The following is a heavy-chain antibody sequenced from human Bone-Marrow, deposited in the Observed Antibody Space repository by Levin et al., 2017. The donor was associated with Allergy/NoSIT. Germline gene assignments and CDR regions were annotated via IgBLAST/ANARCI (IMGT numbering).Heavy chain of an antibody. CDR2: INTGYGNT. CDR1: GYSFTTSA. J-gene: IGHJ4*01. D-gene: IGHD2-2*01. Sequence: ASVKVSCKASGYSFTTSAMHWVRQAPGQGPEWMGWINTGYGNTKYSQKFQGRVSITMDTSATTAYLELISLGSEDTAVYYCATGYCRSATCYQFDFWGQGTLVTVSS. CDR3: ATGYCRSATCYQFDF. V-gene: IGHV1-3*04.